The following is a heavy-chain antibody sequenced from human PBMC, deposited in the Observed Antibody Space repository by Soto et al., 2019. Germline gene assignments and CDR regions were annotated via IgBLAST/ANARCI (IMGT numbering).Heavy chain of an antibody. CDR3: ATGRGGRSED. V-gene: IGHV3-11*01. D-gene: IGHD3-3*01. J-gene: IGHJ4*02. CDR1: GYTFSDYY. Sequence: QVQLVQSGAEVRKPGASVKVSCKASGYTFSDYYMTWIRQAPGKGLEWISYFSSSGYTIRYADSVEGRFTVSRDDAKKTLYLQMNSLRAEDTAVYYCATGRGGRSEDWGQGTLVTVSS. CDR2: FSSSGYTI.